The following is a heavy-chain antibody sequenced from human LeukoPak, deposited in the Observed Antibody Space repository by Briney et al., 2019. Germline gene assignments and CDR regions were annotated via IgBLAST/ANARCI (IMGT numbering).Heavy chain of an antibody. J-gene: IGHJ4*02. V-gene: IGHV4-59*08. Sequence: SETLSLTCTVPGGSISSYYWSWIRQPPGKGLEWIGYIYYSGSTNYNPSLKSRVTISVDTSKNQFSLKLSSVTAADSAVYYCARLGRYNWNYVGRWGQGTLVTVSS. CDR3: ARLGRYNWNYVGR. CDR2: IYYSGST. D-gene: IGHD1-7*01. CDR1: GGSISSYY.